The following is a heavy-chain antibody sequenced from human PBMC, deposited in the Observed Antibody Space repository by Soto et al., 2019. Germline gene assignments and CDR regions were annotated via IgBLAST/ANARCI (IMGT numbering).Heavy chain of an antibody. CDR2: INHSGST. V-gene: IGHV4-34*01. CDR1: GGSFSGYY. Sequence: SETLSLTCAVYGGSFSGYYWSWIRQPPGKGLEWIGEINHSGSTNYNPSLMSRVTISVDTSKNQFSLKLSSVTAADTAVYYCAPLPAYCSGGPCSSGADFDICRQGKMVIASS. CDR3: APLPAYCSGGPCSSGADFDI. J-gene: IGHJ3*02. D-gene: IGHD2-15*01.